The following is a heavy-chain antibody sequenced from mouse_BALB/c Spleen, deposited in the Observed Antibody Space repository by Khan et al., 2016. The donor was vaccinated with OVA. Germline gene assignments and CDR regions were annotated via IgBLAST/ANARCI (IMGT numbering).Heavy chain of an antibody. D-gene: IGHD1-1*01. CDR1: GYTFTSYW. J-gene: IGHJ4*01. CDR3: ASENYYGRSCYAMDY. CDR2: IGPGSSNT. Sequence: DLVKPGTSVKLSCKASGYTFTSYWINWIKQRPGQGLEWIGRIGPGSSNTYYNEMFKGKAALTVDTSSSTAYIQLSSLSSEASAVYFCASENYYGRSCYAMDYWGQGTSVTVSS. V-gene: IGHV1S41*01.